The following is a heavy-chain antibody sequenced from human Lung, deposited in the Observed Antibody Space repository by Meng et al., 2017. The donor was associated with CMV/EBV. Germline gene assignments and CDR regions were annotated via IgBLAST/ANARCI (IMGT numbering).Heavy chain of an antibody. Sequence: GGSLRLXXPASGFTFSSYSMNWVRQAPGKGLEWVSSISSSSSYIYYADSVKGRFTISRDNAKNSLYLQMNSLRAEDTAVYYCARCQLAEDCYGMDVWGQGXTVTVSS. CDR1: GFTFSSYS. D-gene: IGHD2-2*01. V-gene: IGHV3-21*01. CDR2: ISSSSSYI. J-gene: IGHJ6*02. CDR3: ARCQLAEDCYGMDV.